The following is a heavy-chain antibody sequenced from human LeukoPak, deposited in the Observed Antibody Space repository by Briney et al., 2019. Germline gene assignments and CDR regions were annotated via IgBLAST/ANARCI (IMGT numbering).Heavy chain of an antibody. CDR2: IKRDGSEI. CDR1: GFTLGSHW. Sequence: PGGSLRLSCAASGFTLGSHWMSWVRQAPGKGLEWVASIKRDGSEIRYVDSVKGRFTISRDNAKSSLFLQMNNLRAEDTAVYYCVSSVEASFHYWGQGTLVTVSS. CDR3: VSSVEASFHY. D-gene: IGHD2-2*01. J-gene: IGHJ4*02. V-gene: IGHV3-7*01.